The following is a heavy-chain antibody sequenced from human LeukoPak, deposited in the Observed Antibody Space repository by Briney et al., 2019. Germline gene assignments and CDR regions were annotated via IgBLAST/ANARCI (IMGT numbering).Heavy chain of an antibody. Sequence: ASVKVSCKTSGYSFTGYHIHWVRQAPGQGLEWMGWINPNSGGTNYAQKFQGRVTMTRDTSISTAYMELSRLRSDDTAVYYCARDRGPADYYDSSGYYGAFDIWGQGTMVTVSS. CDR3: ARDRGPADYYDSSGYYGAFDI. CDR2: INPNSGGT. D-gene: IGHD3-22*01. J-gene: IGHJ3*02. CDR1: GYSFTGYH. V-gene: IGHV1-2*02.